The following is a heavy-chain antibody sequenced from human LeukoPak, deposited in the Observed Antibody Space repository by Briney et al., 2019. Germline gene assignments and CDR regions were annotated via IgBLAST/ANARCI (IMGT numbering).Heavy chain of an antibody. J-gene: IGHJ1*01. D-gene: IGHD6-13*01. CDR3: ARDIFAIAAAGTSYFQH. CDR1: GFTFSSYN. V-gene: IGHV3-21*01. Sequence: GSLRLSXAASGFTFSSYNMTWVRQAPGKGLEWVSSISSSSSYIYYADSVKGRFTISRDNAKNSLYLQMNSLRAEDTAVYYCARDIFAIAAAGTSYFQHWGQGTLVTVSS. CDR2: ISSSSSYI.